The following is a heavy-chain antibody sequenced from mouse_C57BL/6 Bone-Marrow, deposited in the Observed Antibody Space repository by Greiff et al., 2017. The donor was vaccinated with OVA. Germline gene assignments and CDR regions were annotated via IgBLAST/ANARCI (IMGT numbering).Heavy chain of an antibody. CDR2: IDPSDSYT. J-gene: IGHJ3*01. Sequence: QVQLQQPGAELVMPGASVKLSCKASGYTFTSYWMHWVKQRPGQGLEWIGEIDPSDSYTNYNQKFMGKSTLTVDKSSSTAYMQLSSLTSEDSAVYYCARADDEFAYWGQGTLVTVSA. V-gene: IGHV1-69*01. CDR3: ARADDEFAY. CDR1: GYTFTSYW.